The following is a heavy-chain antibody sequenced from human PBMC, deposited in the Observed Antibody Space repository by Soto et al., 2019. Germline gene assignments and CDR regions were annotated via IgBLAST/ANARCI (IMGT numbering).Heavy chain of an antibody. V-gene: IGHV4-61*01. D-gene: IGHD1-26*01. J-gene: IGHJ4*02. Sequence: SETLSLTCTVSGGSVSSGSYYWSWIRQPPGKGLEWIGYIYYSGSTNYNPSLKSRVTISVDTSKNQFSLKLSSVTAADTAVYYCARAPPQRSYRELLEYFDYWGQGTLVTVSS. CDR2: IYYSGST. CDR1: GGSVSSGSYY. CDR3: ARAPPQRSYRELLEYFDY.